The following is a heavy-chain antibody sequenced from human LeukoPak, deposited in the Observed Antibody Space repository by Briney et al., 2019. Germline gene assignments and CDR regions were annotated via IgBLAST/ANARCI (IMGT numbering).Heavy chain of an antibody. J-gene: IGHJ5*02. CDR1: GYSISSGYY. CDR2: IYHSGST. V-gene: IGHV4-38-2*02. CDR3: ARGYSYGYGFDP. D-gene: IGHD5-18*01. Sequence: SETLSLTCTVSGYSISSGYYWGWIRQPPGKGLEWIGSIYHSGSTYYNPSLKSRVTISIDTSKNQFSLKLKSVTAADTAVYYCARGYSYGYGFDPWGQGTLVTVS.